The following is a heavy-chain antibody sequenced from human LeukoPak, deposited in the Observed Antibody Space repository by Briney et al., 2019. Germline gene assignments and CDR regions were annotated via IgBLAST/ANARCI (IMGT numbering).Heavy chain of an antibody. Sequence: GGSLRLSCAASGFTFSNYGMHWVRQAPGKGLEWVAVIWHDGSNEYYADSVRGRFTISRDNSKNTLYLQMNSLRAEDTAVYYCARPGGYYGSGSYLDYWGQGTLVTVSS. D-gene: IGHD3-10*01. CDR2: IWHDGSNE. CDR1: GFTFSNYG. CDR3: ARPGGYYGSGSYLDY. J-gene: IGHJ4*02. V-gene: IGHV3-33*01.